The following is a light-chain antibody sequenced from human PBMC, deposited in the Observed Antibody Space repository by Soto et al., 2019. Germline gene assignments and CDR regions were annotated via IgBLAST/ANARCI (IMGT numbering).Light chain of an antibody. CDR2: DVN. V-gene: IGLV2-11*01. CDR3: CSYAGSYTFYV. CDR1: SSDVGGYNY. J-gene: IGLJ1*01. Sequence: QSALTQPRSVSESPGQSVTISCTGTSSDVGGYNYVSWYQQHPDQAPKVMIYDVNKRPSGVPDRFSGSKSGNTASLTISGLQAEDEADYYCCSYAGSYTFYVFGTGTKVTVL.